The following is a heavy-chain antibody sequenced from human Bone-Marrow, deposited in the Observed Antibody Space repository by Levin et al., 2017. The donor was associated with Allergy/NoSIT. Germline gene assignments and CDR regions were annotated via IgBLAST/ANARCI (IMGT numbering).Heavy chain of an antibody. CDR3: AILGYTISSYDYAMDG. Sequence: SETLSLTCSVSGGSISNSYWSWIRQAPGKGLEWIGYIKNSGTTKYNPSLNSRVTISADTSKNQVSLRLTSVTAADTAVYYCAILGYTISSYDYAMDGWGRGTTVTVSS. CDR1: GGSISNSY. CDR2: IKNSGTT. V-gene: IGHV4-59*01. D-gene: IGHD5-12*01. J-gene: IGHJ6*02.